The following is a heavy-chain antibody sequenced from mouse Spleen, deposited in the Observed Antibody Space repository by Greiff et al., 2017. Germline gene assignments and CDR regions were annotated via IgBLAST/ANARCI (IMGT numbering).Heavy chain of an antibody. D-gene: IGHD2-14*01. V-gene: IGHV14-4*01. J-gene: IGHJ3*01. CDR3: TIDRYLAY. CDR2: IDPRNGGT. CDR1: GFYINGDY. Sequence: VQLQQSGAELVRPGASVKLSCTASGFYINGDYMHWVKQRPEQSLEWIGEIDPRNGGTEYASKFKAKATLTVDTSSNTAYLQLSSLTSEDTAVYYCTIDRYLAYWGQGTLVTVSA.